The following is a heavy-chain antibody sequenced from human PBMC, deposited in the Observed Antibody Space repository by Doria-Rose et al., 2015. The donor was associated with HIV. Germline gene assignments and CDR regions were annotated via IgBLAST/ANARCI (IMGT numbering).Heavy chain of an antibody. CDR1: GGSISHYY. CDR3: ARVLSGTYDY. J-gene: IGHJ4*02. D-gene: IGHD1-26*01. Sequence: QVQLQESGPGLVKPSETLSLTCSVSGGSISHYYWSWIRQPPGKGLEYIGDIFYTGSTNYSPSLKSRASISIDTSKSKFSLRLSSVTAADTAVYYCARVLSGTYDYWGQGTLVTVSS. V-gene: IGHV4-59*01. CDR2: IFYTGST.